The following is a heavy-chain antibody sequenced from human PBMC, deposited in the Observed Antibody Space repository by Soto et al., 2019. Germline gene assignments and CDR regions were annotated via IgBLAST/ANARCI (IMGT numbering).Heavy chain of an antibody. Sequence: SEPQPLTCTVSGGNVSSSSCYWSWVRQHPGKGLEWIGSVYYSGSTYYNPSLESRVTISVDKSKNQFSLKLMSLSAADTAVYYCGRLEGLATISYYFDYWGQGALVTVSS. D-gene: IGHD3-9*01. V-gene: IGHV4-39*01. CDR2: VYYSGST. J-gene: IGHJ4*02. CDR1: GGNVSSSSCY. CDR3: GRLEGLATISYYFDY.